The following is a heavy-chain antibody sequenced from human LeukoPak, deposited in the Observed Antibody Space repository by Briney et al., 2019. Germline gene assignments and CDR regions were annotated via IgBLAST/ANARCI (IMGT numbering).Heavy chain of an antibody. CDR1: GFTVSSNS. V-gene: IGHV3-53*01. Sequence: PGGSLRLSCPVSGFTVSSNSMSWVRQAPGKGLEWVSFTYSDNTHYSDSVKGRFTISRDNSKNTLYLQMNSLRAEDTAVYYCAGGATWIQLWFDYWGQGTLVTVSS. D-gene: IGHD5-18*01. CDR2: TYSDNT. CDR3: AGGATWIQLWFDY. J-gene: IGHJ4*02.